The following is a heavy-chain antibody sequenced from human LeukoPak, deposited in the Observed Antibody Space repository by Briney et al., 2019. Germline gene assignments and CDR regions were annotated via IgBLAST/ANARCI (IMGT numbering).Heavy chain of an antibody. CDR3: AKDGFTLKGIAVAGFAFDI. CDR2: ISGSGGST. Sequence: PGGSLRLSCAASGFTFSSYAMSWVRQAPGKGLEWVSAISGSGGSTYYADSVKGRFTISRDNSKNTLYLQMNSLRAEDTAVYYCAKDGFTLKGIAVAGFAFDIWGQGTMVTVSS. V-gene: IGHV3-23*01. CDR1: GFTFSSYA. D-gene: IGHD6-19*01. J-gene: IGHJ3*02.